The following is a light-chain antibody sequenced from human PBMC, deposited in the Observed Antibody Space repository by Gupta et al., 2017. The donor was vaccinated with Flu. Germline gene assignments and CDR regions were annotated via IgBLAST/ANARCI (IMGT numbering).Light chain of an antibody. J-gene: IGLJ1*01. Sequence: QSALTQPASVSGSPGQSITISCIGTSSDVGGYNSVSWYQQHPGKAPKLMIYEVSNRPSGVSLRFSGSKSDNTASLTISGLQAEDEADYYCSSYTGSNTHVFGTGTKVTVL. CDR3: SSYTGSNTHV. V-gene: IGLV2-14*01. CDR2: EVS. CDR1: SSDVGGYNS.